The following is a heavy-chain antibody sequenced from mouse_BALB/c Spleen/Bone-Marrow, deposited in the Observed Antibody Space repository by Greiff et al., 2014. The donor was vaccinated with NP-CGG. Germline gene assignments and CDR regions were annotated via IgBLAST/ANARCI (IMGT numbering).Heavy chain of an antibody. Sequence: EVMLVESGGGLVKPGGSLKLSCAASGFTFSDFYMFWFRQTPEKRLEWVATISDGGTYTYYPGSVKGRFTISRDNAKNNLYLQMSSLKSEDTVIYYCARSGERYGAMDYWGQGTSVTVSS. CDR2: ISDGGTYT. D-gene: IGHD1-1*02. CDR1: GFTFSDFY. J-gene: IGHJ4*01. V-gene: IGHV5-4*02. CDR3: ARSGERYGAMDY.